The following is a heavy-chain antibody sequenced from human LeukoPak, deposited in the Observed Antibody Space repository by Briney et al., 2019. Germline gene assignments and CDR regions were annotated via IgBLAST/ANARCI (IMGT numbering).Heavy chain of an antibody. Sequence: SETLSLTCTVSGGSISSGGYSWSWIRQHPGKGLEWIVYIYYSGSTYYNPSLKSRVTISVDTSKNQFSLKLSSVTAADTAVYYCARLDDSSGYYQDDAFDIWGQGTMVTVSS. D-gene: IGHD3-22*01. CDR2: IYYSGST. CDR1: GGSISSGGYS. CDR3: ARLDDSSGYYQDDAFDI. V-gene: IGHV4-31*03. J-gene: IGHJ3*02.